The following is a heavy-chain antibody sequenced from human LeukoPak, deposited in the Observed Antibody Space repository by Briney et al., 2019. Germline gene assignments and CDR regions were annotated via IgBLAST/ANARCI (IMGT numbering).Heavy chain of an antibody. CDR1: GFTFGSYS. CDR2: ISSSSSYI. J-gene: IGHJ4*02. CDR3: ARDWGKNYYDSSGYLSY. Sequence: GGSLRLSCAASGFTFGSYSMNWVRQAPGKGLEWVSSISSSSSYIYYADSVKGRFTISRDNAKNSLYLQMNSLRAEDTAVYYCARDWGKNYYDSSGYLSYWGQGTLVTVSS. V-gene: IGHV3-21*01. D-gene: IGHD3-22*01.